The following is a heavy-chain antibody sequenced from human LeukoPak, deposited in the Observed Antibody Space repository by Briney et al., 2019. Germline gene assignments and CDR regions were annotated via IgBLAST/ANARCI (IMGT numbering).Heavy chain of an antibody. CDR1: GYTFTGYY. CDR3: ARWGPSGSDPFDY. D-gene: IGHD6-6*01. CDR2: INPNSGGT. V-gene: IGHV1-2*02. J-gene: IGHJ4*02. Sequence: VASVKVSCKPSGYTFTGYYMRWVRQAPGQGLEWMGWINPNSGGTNYAQKFQGRVTMTRDTSISTAYMELSRLTSDDTAVYYCARWGPSGSDPFDYWGQGTLVTVSS.